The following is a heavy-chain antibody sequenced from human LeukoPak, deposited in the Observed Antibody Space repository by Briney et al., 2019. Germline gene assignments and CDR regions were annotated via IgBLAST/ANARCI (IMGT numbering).Heavy chain of an antibody. V-gene: IGHV1-69*13. CDR2: IIPIFGTA. CDR3: ARADYYDSSGYFLFAY. D-gene: IGHD3-22*01. Sequence: AVTVSYKPSVGTFSSYAISWVRQAPGQGLEWMGGIIPIFGTANYAQKFQGRVTITADESTSTAYMELSSLRSEDTAVYYCARADYYDSSGYFLFAYWGQGTLVTVSS. J-gene: IGHJ4*02. CDR1: VGTFSSYA.